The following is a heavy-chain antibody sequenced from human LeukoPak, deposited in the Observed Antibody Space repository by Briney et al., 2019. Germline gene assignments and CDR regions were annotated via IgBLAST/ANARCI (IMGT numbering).Heavy chain of an antibody. J-gene: IGHJ3*02. V-gene: IGHV5-51*01. D-gene: IGHD6-19*01. CDR2: IYPGDSDT. CDR1: GYSFTSYW. CDR3: AKGDEEWLVRGGAFDI. Sequence: PGASLQISCKGSGYSFTSYWIGWGRQLPGKGQEWMGIIYPGDSDTRYSPSFQGQVTISADKSISTAYLQWSSLKASDTAMYYCAKGDEEWLVRGGAFDIWGQGTMVTVSS.